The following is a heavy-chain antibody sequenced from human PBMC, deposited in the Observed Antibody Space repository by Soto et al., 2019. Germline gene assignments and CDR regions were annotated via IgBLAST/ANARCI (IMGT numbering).Heavy chain of an antibody. Sequence: PSETLSLTCTVSGGSISSYYWSWIRQPPGKGLEWIGYIYYSGSTNYNPSLKSRVTISVDTSKNQFSLKLSSVTAADTAVYYCARVNSITIFGVVINNWFDPWGQGTLVTVSS. CDR1: GGSISSYY. CDR3: ARVNSITIFGVVINNWFDP. V-gene: IGHV4-59*01. D-gene: IGHD3-3*01. CDR2: IYYSGST. J-gene: IGHJ5*02.